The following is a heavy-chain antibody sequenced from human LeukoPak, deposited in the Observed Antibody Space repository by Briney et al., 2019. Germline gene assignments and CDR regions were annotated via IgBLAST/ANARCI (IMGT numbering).Heavy chain of an antibody. D-gene: IGHD6-6*01. CDR3: ARGMAARSYYYYYMDV. CDR1: GGYISRYY. V-gene: IGHV4-59*01. J-gene: IGHJ6*03. Sequence: SETLSLTCTVSGGYISRYYWSWIRQPPGKGLEWIGYIYYSGSTNYNPSLKRRVTISVDTSKNQFSLKLSSVTAADTAVYYCARGMAARSYYYYYMDVWGKGTTVTVSS. CDR2: IYYSGST.